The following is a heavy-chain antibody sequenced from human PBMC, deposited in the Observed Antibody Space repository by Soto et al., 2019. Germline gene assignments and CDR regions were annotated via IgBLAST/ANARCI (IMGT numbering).Heavy chain of an antibody. CDR1: GFTFGSYA. D-gene: IGHD2-2*01. CDR3: AKALRPSLNFFYYMDV. CDR2: LGGNGFTT. Sequence: EVHLLESGGGLVQPGGSLRLSCVVSGFTFGSYAMSWVRQAPEKGPEWVAILGGNGFTTYYADSVKGRYTISGDKSQSTLVLQRTSLSADDTGVYYCAKALRPSLNFFYYMDVWGRGTPVTVSS. V-gene: IGHV3-23*01. J-gene: IGHJ6*03.